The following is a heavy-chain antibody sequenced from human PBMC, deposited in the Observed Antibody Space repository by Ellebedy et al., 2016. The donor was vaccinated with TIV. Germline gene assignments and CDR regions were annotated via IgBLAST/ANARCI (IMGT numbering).Heavy chain of an antibody. D-gene: IGHD4-23*01. CDR2: ITPTGAP. CDR1: GGTFSSYA. J-gene: IGHJ4*02. Sequence: AASVKVSCKASGGTFSSYAVSWVRQAPGQGLEYLGGITPTGAPNYPQKFQGRVTITADESTSTAYMELSSLRSEDTAVYYCARVGNYYGGNPSYYFDYWGQGTLVTVSS. V-gene: IGHV1-69*13. CDR3: ARVGNYYGGNPSYYFDY.